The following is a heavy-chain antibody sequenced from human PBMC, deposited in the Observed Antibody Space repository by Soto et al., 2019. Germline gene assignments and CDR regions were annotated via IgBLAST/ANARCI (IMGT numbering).Heavy chain of an antibody. CDR3: ARGVGRYGSNLDY. CDR1: GGSISSYC. V-gene: IGHV4-59*01. J-gene: IGHJ4*02. CDR2: ICNSGGT. Sequence: QVQLQESGPGLVKPSETLSLTCTVSGGSISSYCWSWVRQPPGEGLEWIANICNSGGTNYNPSIKSRVVISVDTSTNQLSLKLRSVTAAHTTVYYYARGVGRYGSNLDYWGQGTLVTVSS. D-gene: IGHD1-26*01.